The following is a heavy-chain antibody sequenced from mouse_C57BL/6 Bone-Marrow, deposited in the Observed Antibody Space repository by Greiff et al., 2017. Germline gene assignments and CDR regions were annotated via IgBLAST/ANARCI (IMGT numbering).Heavy chain of an antibody. CDR3: ARRGVGDYFDD. CDR1: GYAFTNYL. J-gene: IGHJ2*01. CDR2: INPGSGGT. D-gene: IGHD1-3*01. Sequence: QVQLQQSGAELVRPGTSVKVSCKASGYAFTNYLIEWVKQRPGQGLEWIGVINPGSGGTNYNEKFKGKATLTADKSSSTAYMQLSSLTSEDSAVYFCARRGVGDYFDDWGQGTTLTVSS. V-gene: IGHV1-54*01.